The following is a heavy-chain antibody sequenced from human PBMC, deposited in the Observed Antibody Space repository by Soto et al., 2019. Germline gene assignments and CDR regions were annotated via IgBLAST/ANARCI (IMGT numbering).Heavy chain of an antibody. CDR3: AKNGGCYWADACVI. D-gene: IGHD1-26*01. CDR1: GFTFSSYG. V-gene: IGHV3-30*18. CDR2: ISYDGSNK. J-gene: IGHJ3*02. Sequence: QVQLVESGGGVVQPGRSLRLSCAASGFTFSSYGMHWVRQAPGKGLEWLAGISYDGSNKYSADSVKGRFSISRDNSKNKLYLQMNSLRAEDTAVYYCAKNGGCYWADACVIGGQGTMVTVSS.